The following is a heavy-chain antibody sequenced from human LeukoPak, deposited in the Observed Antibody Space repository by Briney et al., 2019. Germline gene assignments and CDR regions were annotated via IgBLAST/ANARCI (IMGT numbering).Heavy chain of an antibody. J-gene: IGHJ4*02. CDR1: GFTLSTYA. CDR2: ISGSGGDT. Sequence: PGGSLRLSCAASGFTLSTYAISWVRQAPGKGLEWVSGISGSGGDTHYADSVKGRFTISRDNSKDTLYLQMNSLRVEDTAVYYCAKGNEFGSGSYGDYWGQETLVTVSS. D-gene: IGHD3-10*01. V-gene: IGHV3-23*01. CDR3: AKGNEFGSGSYGDY.